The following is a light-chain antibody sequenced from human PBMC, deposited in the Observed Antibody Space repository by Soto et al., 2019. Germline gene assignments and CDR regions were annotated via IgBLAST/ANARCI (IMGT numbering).Light chain of an antibody. J-gene: IGKJ1*01. CDR2: GAS. CDR1: QSISTY. V-gene: IGKV3-20*01. Sequence: TQSPSSLSASVGDRVSISCRASQSISTYLNWYQQKPGQAPRLLIYGASSRATGIPDRFSGSGSGTDFTLTISRLEPEDFAVYYCQQYGSSPPETFGQGTKVDIK. CDR3: QQYGSSPPET.